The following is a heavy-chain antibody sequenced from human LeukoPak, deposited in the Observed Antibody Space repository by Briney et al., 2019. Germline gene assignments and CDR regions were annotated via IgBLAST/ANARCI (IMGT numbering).Heavy chain of an antibody. Sequence: ASVKVSCKASGYTFTSYGISWVRQAPGQGLEWMGWINPNSGGTNYAQKFQGRVTMTRDTSISTAYMELSRLRSDDTAVYYCARGLWSFRVNAFDIWGQGTMVTVSS. D-gene: IGHD4/OR15-4a*01. V-gene: IGHV1-2*02. CDR1: GYTFTSYG. CDR3: ARGLWSFRVNAFDI. CDR2: INPNSGGT. J-gene: IGHJ3*02.